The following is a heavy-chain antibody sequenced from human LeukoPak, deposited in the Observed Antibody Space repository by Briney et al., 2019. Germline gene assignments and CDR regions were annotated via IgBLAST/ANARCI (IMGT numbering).Heavy chain of an antibody. J-gene: IGHJ4*02. D-gene: IGHD6-13*01. CDR3: AKDILSSSWYGTPFDY. CDR1: GFTFSSYA. CDR2: ISGSGGST. Sequence: GGSLRLSCAASGFTFSSYAMSWVRQAPGKGLEWVSAISGSGGSTYYADSVKGRFTISRDNSKNTLYLQMNSLRAEDTAVYSCAKDILSSSWYGTPFDYWGQGTLVTVSS. V-gene: IGHV3-23*01.